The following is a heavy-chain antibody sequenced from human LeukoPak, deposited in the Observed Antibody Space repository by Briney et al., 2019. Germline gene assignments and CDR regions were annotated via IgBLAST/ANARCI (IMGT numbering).Heavy chain of an antibody. CDR1: GGSISSYY. CDR3: ARAPERWYSYGSYTYHYMDV. J-gene: IGHJ6*03. Sequence: SETLSLTCSVSGGSISSYYWNSIRQPPGKGLEWIGSVSYSGSTNYNPSLESRVTISVDTSKNQISLKLSSVTAADTAIYYCARAPERWYSYGSYTYHYMDVWGRGTTVTVSS. V-gene: IGHV4-59*01. D-gene: IGHD4-23*01. CDR2: VSYSGST.